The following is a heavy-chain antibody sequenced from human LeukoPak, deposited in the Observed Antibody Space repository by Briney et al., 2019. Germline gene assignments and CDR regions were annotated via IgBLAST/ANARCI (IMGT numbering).Heavy chain of an antibody. V-gene: IGHV4-34*01. CDR2: INHSGST. D-gene: IGHD1-26*01. J-gene: IGHJ4*02. CDR1: GGSFSGYY. CDR3: ARDQLRATSGPVAHYFDY. Sequence: SETLSLTCAVYGGSFSGYYWSWIRQPPGKGLEWIGEINHSGSTNYNPSLQSRVTISVDTSKNQFSLKLSSVTAADTAVYYCARDQLRATSGPVAHYFDYWGQGTLVTVSS.